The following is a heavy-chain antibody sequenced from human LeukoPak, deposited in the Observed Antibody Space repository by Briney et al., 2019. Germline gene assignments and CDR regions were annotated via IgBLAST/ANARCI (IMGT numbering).Heavy chain of an antibody. CDR2: TRTSGTT. J-gene: IGHJ4*02. V-gene: IGHV4-61*02. CDR3: GRDRGGGVFDS. CDR1: SGSISSGSYY. Sequence: SETLSLTCTVSSGSISSGSYYWSWIRQPAGKGLEWVGRTRTSGTTNYNPSLESRVTVSVDTSKNQFSLKLISATAADTAVCYCGRDRGGGVFDSWGQGILVTVSS. D-gene: IGHD2-8*01.